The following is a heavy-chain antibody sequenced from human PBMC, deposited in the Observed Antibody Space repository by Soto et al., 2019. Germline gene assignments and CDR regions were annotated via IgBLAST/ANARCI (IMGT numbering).Heavy chain of an antibody. J-gene: IGHJ6*02. D-gene: IGHD3-10*01. CDR1: GGSISSGDYY. Sequence: PSETLSLTCTVSGGSISSGDYYWSWIRQPPGKGLEWIGYIYYSGSTYYNPSLKSRVTISVDTSKNQFSLKLSSVTAADTAVYYCARGPSQSWCGESIHYYYYGMDVWGQGTTVTVSS. CDR3: ARGPSQSWCGESIHYYYYGMDV. V-gene: IGHV4-30-4*01. CDR2: IYYSGST.